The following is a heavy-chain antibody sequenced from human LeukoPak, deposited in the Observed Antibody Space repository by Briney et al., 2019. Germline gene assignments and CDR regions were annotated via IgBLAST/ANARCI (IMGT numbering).Heavy chain of an antibody. D-gene: IGHD2-15*01. CDR1: GFAFSNYW. CDR2: INSDGSIT. J-gene: IGHJ4*02. Sequence: GGSLRLSCAASGFAFSNYWMHWVRQAPGKGLMWVSRINSDGSITSHADSVKGRFTTSRDNAKNTLYLQMNSLRAEDTGVYYCARAAAVSAIPSDWGQGALVIISS. CDR3: ARAAAVSAIPSD. V-gene: IGHV3-74*01.